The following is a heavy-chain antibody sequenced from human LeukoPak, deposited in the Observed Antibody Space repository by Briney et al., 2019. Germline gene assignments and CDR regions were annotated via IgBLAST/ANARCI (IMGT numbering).Heavy chain of an antibody. V-gene: IGHV3-48*03. CDR3: AKSPYYYYMDV. Sequence: GGSLRLSCAASGFTFSSYEMNWVRQAPGKGLEWVSYISSSGSTIYYADSVKGRFTISRDNSKNSLYLQMNSLRTEDTALYYCAKSPYYYYMDVWGKGTTVTVSS. CDR2: ISSSGSTI. J-gene: IGHJ6*03. CDR1: GFTFSSYE.